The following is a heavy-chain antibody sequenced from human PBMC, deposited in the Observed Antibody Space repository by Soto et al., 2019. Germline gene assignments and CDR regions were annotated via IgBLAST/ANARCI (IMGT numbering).Heavy chain of an antibody. CDR3: ARGRGRYSSGWSWFDP. V-gene: IGHV4-4*01. Sequence: LSLTCGVSGGTIRSPDWWTWVRQPPGKGLEWIGEIFQSGSTNYTPSLESRVTISVDESKNQFSLTLTSVTAADTAVYFCARGRGRYSSGWSWFDPWGQGILVTVSS. J-gene: IGHJ5*02. CDR1: GGTIRSPDW. D-gene: IGHD6-19*01. CDR2: IFQSGST.